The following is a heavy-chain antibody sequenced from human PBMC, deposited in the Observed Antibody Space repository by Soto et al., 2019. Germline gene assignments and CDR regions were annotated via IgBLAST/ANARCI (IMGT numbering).Heavy chain of an antibody. CDR1: GFTFDDYA. Sequence: EVQLVESGGGLVQPGRSLRLSCAASGFTFDDYAMHWVRQAPGKGLEWVSGISWNSGSIGYADSVKGRFTISRDNAKNSLYLQMNSLRAEDTALYYCASRQNYYGSGTRGMDVWGQGTTVTVSS. J-gene: IGHJ6*02. CDR3: ASRQNYYGSGTRGMDV. D-gene: IGHD3-10*01. V-gene: IGHV3-9*01. CDR2: ISWNSGSI.